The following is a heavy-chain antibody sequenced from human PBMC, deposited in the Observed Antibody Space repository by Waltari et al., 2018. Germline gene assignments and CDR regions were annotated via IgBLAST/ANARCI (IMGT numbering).Heavy chain of an antibody. CDR2: IYYSGST. J-gene: IGHJ4*02. Sequence: QLQLQESGPGLVKPSETLSLTCTVSGGSISSSSYYWGWIRKPPGKGLEWIGSIYYSGSTYYNPSLKRRVTISVDTSKNQFSLKLSSVTAADTAVYYCARVIRVTVTTSFDYWGQGTLVTVSS. CDR1: GGSISSSSYY. CDR3: ARVIRVTVTTSFDY. D-gene: IGHD4-17*01. V-gene: IGHV4-39*07.